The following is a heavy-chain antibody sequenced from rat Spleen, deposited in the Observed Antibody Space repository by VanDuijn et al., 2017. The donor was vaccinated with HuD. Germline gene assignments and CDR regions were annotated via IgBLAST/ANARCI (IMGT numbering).Heavy chain of an antibody. CDR2: ISYDGSST. V-gene: IGHV5-29*01. J-gene: IGHJ1*01. Sequence: EVQLVESDGGLVQPGRSLKLSCAASGFTFSDYYMAWVRQAPTKGLEWVATISYDGSSTYYRDSVKGRFTISRDNAKSTLYLQMDSLRSEDTATYYCARLGSGDGSYYYDWYFDFWGPGTMVTVSS. CDR1: GFTFSDYY. CDR3: ARLGSGDGSYYYDWYFDF. D-gene: IGHD1-12*02.